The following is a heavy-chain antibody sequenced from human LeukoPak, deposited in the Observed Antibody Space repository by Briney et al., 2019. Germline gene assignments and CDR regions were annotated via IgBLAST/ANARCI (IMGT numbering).Heavy chain of an antibody. Sequence: GGSLRLSCAASGFTFSSYGMHWVRQAPGKGLEWVAVISYDGSNKGYADSVKGRFTLSRDNSENTLYLQMNSLRVEDTAVYYCARVGYYSSGPFSYFDYWGQGTLVTVSS. CDR2: ISYDGSNK. J-gene: IGHJ4*02. CDR3: ARVGYYSSGPFSYFDY. V-gene: IGHV3-30*03. CDR1: GFTFSSYG. D-gene: IGHD3-10*01.